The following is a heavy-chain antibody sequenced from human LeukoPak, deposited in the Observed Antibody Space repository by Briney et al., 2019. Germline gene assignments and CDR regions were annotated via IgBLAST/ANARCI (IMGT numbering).Heavy chain of an antibody. D-gene: IGHD3-3*01. Sequence: PGGSLRLSCAASGFTFSSYAMHWVRQAPGKGLEWVAVISYDGSNKYYADSVKGRFTISRDNSKNTLYLQMNSLRAEDTAVYYCARDEGEYYDFWSGYLWFDPWGQGTLVTVSS. V-gene: IGHV3-30-3*01. CDR3: ARDEGEYYDFWSGYLWFDP. CDR1: GFTFSSYA. CDR2: ISYDGSNK. J-gene: IGHJ5*02.